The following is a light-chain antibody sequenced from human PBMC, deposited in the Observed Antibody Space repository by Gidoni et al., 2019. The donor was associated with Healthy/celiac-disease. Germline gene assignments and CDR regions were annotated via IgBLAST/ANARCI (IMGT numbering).Light chain of an antibody. Sequence: QSVLTQPPSASGTPGPGVTISCSGSSSNIGSNYVYWYQQRPGTAPKLLIYRNNQRPSGVPDRVSGSKSGTSASLAISGLRSEDEADYYCAAWDDSLSGVVFGGGTKLTVL. CDR2: RNN. J-gene: IGLJ2*01. CDR3: AAWDDSLSGVV. CDR1: SSNIGSNY. V-gene: IGLV1-47*01.